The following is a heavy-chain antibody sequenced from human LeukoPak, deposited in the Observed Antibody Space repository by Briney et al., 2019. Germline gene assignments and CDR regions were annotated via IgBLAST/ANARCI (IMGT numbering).Heavy chain of an antibody. CDR1: GYTFTSYG. J-gene: IGHJ5*02. V-gene: IGHV1-18*01. CDR2: ISAYNGNT. CDR3: ARESCSSTSCYKSWFDP. D-gene: IGHD2-2*02. Sequence: ASVKVSCKASGYTFTSYGISWVRQAPGQGLEWMGWISAYNGNTNYAQKLQGRVTMTTDTSTSTAYMELRSLRSDDTAVYYCARESCSSTSCYKSWFDPWGQGTLVTVSS.